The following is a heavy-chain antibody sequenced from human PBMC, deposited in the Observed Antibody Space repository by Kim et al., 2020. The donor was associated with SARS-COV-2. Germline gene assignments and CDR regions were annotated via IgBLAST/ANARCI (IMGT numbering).Heavy chain of an antibody. Sequence: GGSLRLSCAASGFTFSDSAMYWVRQASGKGLEWVGRIRSKANSYATAYAASVKGRFTISRDDSKNTAYLQMNSLKTEDMAIYYCTRVPPYSNSWWDAFDIWGQGRMVTVSS. CDR3: TRVPPYSNSWWDAFDI. J-gene: IGHJ3*02. CDR2: IRSKANSYAT. CDR1: GFTFSDSA. V-gene: IGHV3-73*01. D-gene: IGHD6-13*01.